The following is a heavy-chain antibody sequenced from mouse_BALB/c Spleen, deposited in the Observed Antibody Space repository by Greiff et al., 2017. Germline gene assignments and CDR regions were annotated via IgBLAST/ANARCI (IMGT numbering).Heavy chain of an antibody. Sequence: EVQRVESGPDLVKPSPSLSLTCTVTGYSITSGYIWHWSRQFPGNKLEWIGYIHNSGSTNYNQSLKSRITITRDTSKNQFFLQLNSVTTEDTATYYCARHYGSGVFDGWGAGTTVTVSS. CDR1: GYSITSGYI. J-gene: IGHJ1*01. D-gene: IGHD1-2*01. CDR3: ARHYGSGVFDG. V-gene: IGHV3-1*02. CDR2: IHNSGST.